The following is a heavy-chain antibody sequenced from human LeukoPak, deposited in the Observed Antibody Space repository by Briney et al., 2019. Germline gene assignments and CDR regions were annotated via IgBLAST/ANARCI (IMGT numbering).Heavy chain of an antibody. Sequence: GASVKVSCKASGYTFTSYGISWVRQAPGQGLEWMGWISAYNGNTNYAQKLQGRVTMTTDTSTSTAYMELRSLRSDDTAAYYCARGHSSSWYNWFDPWGQGTLVTVSS. V-gene: IGHV1-18*01. D-gene: IGHD6-13*01. CDR3: ARGHSSSWYNWFDP. CDR1: GYTFTSYG. J-gene: IGHJ5*02. CDR2: ISAYNGNT.